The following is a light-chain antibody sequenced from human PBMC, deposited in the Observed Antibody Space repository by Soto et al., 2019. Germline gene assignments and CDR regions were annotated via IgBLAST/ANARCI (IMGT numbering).Light chain of an antibody. J-gene: IGKJ1*01. Sequence: EIVMTHSPATLSVSPGVGATLSCRASQSVGSNLAWYQQKPGQAPRLLIYDASTRATGIPARFSGSGSGTEFTLTINSLQSEDFAVYFCQQYNSWRPTFGQGTNVEIK. CDR1: QSVGSN. CDR2: DAS. V-gene: IGKV3-15*01. CDR3: QQYNSWRPT.